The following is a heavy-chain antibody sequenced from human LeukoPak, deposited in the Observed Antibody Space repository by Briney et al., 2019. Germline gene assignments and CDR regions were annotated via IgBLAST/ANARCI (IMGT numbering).Heavy chain of an antibody. CDR1: GFTLSGYW. Sequence: GGSLRLSCAASGFTLSGYWMSWVRQAPGKGLEWVANIKQDGSEIYYADSVKGRFTISRDNAKNSLYLQMNSLSAEDTAVYYCSRGLYTYGAFDIWGQGTMVTVSS. CDR2: IKQDGSEI. CDR3: SRGLYTYGAFDI. D-gene: IGHD5-18*01. J-gene: IGHJ3*02. V-gene: IGHV3-7*03.